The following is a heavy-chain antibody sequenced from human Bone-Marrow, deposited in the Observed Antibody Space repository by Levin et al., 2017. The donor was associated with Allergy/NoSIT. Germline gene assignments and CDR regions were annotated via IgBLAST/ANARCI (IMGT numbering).Heavy chain of an antibody. CDR1: GFTFSNYW. D-gene: IGHD3-3*01. V-gene: IGHV3-74*01. Sequence: GGSLRLSCAASGFTFSNYWMHWVRQAPGKGLVWVSRIDNDGSSTSYADSVKGRFTIYRDNAKNTLYLQMNSLRAEATAVYYCARESRLYYDPWFDPWGQGTLVTVSS. J-gene: IGHJ5*02. CDR2: IDNDGSST. CDR3: ARESRLYYDPWFDP.